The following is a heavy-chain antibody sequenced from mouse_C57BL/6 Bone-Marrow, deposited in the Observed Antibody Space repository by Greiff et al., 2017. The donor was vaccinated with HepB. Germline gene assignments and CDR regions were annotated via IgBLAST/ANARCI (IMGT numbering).Heavy chain of an antibody. V-gene: IGHV5-17*01. CDR1: GFTFSDYG. J-gene: IGHJ1*03. CDR3: RRSRYFDV. D-gene: IGHD6-2*01. CDR2: ISSGSSTI. Sequence: EVNVVESGGGLVKPGGSLKLSCAASGFTFSDYGMHWVRQAPEKGLEWVAYISSGSSTIYYADTVKGRFTITRDNATNTLFLQMTSLRSADTAMYYCRRSRYFDVWGTGTTVTVSS.